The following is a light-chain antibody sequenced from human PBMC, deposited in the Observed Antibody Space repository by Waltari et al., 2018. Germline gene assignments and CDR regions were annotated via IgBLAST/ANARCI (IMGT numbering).Light chain of an antibody. J-gene: IGKJ2*01. V-gene: IGKV3-20*01. Sequence: EIVLTQSPGTLSLSPGERATLSCRASKSVSSNYLAWYQQKPGQAPKILIFGASSRGIGVPDRFSGSGSGTDFTLTISRLEPEDFAVYYCQQYGGSSYTFGQGTKLEIK. CDR2: GAS. CDR3: QQYGGSSYT. CDR1: KSVSSNY.